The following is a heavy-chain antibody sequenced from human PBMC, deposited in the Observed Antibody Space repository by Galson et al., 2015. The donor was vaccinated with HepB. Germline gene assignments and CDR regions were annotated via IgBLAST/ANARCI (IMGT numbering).Heavy chain of an antibody. CDR3: ARDGGGSWYAGWFDP. J-gene: IGHJ5*02. D-gene: IGHD6-13*01. V-gene: IGHV4-59*01. CDR2: IYYSGST. Sequence: ETLSLTCTVSGGSISSYYWSWIRQPPGKGLEWIGYIYYSGSTNYNPSLKSRVTISVDTSKNQFSLKLSSVTAADTAVYYCARDGGGSWYAGWFDPWGQGTLVTVSS. CDR1: GGSISSYY.